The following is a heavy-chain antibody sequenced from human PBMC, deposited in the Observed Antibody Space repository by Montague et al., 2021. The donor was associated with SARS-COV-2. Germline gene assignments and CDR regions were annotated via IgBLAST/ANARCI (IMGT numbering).Heavy chain of an antibody. D-gene: IGHD4-17*01. CDR1: GGSISSYY. CDR3: AREFGGTTYYYGMDV. J-gene: IGHJ6*02. V-gene: IGHV4-59*01. CDR2: IYYSGST. Sequence: SETRSLTCTVSGGSISSYYWSWIRQPPGKGLEWIGYIYYSGSTNYNPSLKSRVTISVDTSKNQFSLKLSSVTAADTAVYYCAREFGGTTYYYGMDVWGQGTTVTVSS.